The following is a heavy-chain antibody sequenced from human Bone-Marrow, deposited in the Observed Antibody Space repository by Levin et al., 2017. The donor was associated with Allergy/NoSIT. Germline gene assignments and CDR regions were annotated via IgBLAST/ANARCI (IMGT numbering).Heavy chain of an antibody. CDR1: GYTFTGYY. D-gene: IGHD6-13*01. V-gene: IGHV1-2*02. CDR2: IHPNSGDT. CDR3: ALGGAAAGPYNWFDP. Sequence: PVASVKVSCKASGYTFTGYYMHWVRQAPGQGLEWMGYIHPNSGDTKYVQKFQGRVTMTRDTSMSTANMELSGLTFDDTAVYYCALGGAAAGPYNWFDPWGQGTLVTVSS. J-gene: IGHJ5*02.